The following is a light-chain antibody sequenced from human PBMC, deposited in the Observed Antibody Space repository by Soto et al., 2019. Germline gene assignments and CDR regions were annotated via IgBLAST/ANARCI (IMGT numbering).Light chain of an antibody. J-gene: IGLJ2*01. CDR2: EVS. CDR3: SSQAGSDSLMV. CDR1: SSDVGGYKY. V-gene: IGLV2-14*01. Sequence: QSALTQPASVSGSPGQSITISCTGTSSDVGGYKYVSWYQQHPGKVPKLMIYEVSNRPSGVSNRFSGSKSANTASLTISGLQAEDEADYYCSSQAGSDSLMVFGGGTKLTVL.